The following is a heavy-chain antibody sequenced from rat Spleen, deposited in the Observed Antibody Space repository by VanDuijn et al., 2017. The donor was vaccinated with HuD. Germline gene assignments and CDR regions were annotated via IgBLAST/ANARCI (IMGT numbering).Heavy chain of an antibody. CDR1: GFTFSNYN. J-gene: IGHJ2*01. D-gene: IGHD1-12*03. V-gene: IGHV5-25*01. Sequence: EVQLVESGGGLVQSGRSMKLSCAVSGFTFSNYNMAWVRQAPAKGLEWVASISYDGSYTYYRDSVRGRFTISRDNAKSTLYLQMNSLRSEDTATYYCARTYYYDGYYYFDYWGQGVMVTVSS. CDR3: ARTYYYDGYYYFDY. CDR2: ISYDGSYT.